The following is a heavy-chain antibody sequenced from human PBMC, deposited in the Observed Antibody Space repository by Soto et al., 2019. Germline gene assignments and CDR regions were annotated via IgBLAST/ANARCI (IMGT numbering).Heavy chain of an antibody. CDR1: GGSISSGGYY. CDR2: IYYSGST. J-gene: IGHJ5*02. D-gene: IGHD2-2*01. Sequence: QVQLQESGPGLVKPSQTLSLTCTVSGGSISSGGYYWSWIRQPPGKALEWIEYIYYSGSTYYNPSLKSRVTRSVDTCKNECSLNLSSVIAADTAVYYCARAVPPPRAEFAPWGQGTLVTVSS. CDR3: ARAVPPPRAEFAP. V-gene: IGHV4-31*03.